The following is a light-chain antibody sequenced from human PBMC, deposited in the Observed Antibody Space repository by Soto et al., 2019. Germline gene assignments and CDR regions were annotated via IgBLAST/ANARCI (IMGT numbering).Light chain of an antibody. J-gene: IGLJ1*01. CDR1: SSDVGSYNL. Sequence: QSALTQPASVSGSPGQSITISCTGTSSDVGSYNLVSWYQQHPGKAPKLMIYEGSKRPSGVSNRFSGSKSGNTASLTISGLQAEDEADYYCCSYAGISVYVFGTGTKVTVL. CDR3: CSYAGISVYV. CDR2: EGS. V-gene: IGLV2-23*01.